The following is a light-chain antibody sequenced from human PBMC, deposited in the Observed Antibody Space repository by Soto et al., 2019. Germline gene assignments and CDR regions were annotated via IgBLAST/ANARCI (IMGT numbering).Light chain of an antibody. CDR3: QQCSDWPLFT. CDR2: GAS. V-gene: IGKV3-15*01. Sequence: EIVMTQSPATLSVSPGERVTLSCRASQSVSSYLAWYQYKPGQPPRLLIYGASTRATGIPARFSGSGSGTDFTLTISSLQSEDSAVYFCQQCSDWPLFTFGQGTRLEIK. J-gene: IGKJ5*01. CDR1: QSVSSY.